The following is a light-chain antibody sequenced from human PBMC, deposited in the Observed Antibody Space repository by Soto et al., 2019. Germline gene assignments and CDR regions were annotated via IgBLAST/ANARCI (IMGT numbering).Light chain of an antibody. CDR1: QTISTF. V-gene: IGKV1-39*01. J-gene: IGKJ4*01. CDR2: SAS. Sequence: DIQMTQSPSSLSASLGDRVFIACRASQTISTFLAWYQQKPGKAPEILIYSASSLQSGVPSRFSGSGSGTDFTLTISGLQPEDSATYYCQQSHSAPITFGGGTKVEIK. CDR3: QQSHSAPIT.